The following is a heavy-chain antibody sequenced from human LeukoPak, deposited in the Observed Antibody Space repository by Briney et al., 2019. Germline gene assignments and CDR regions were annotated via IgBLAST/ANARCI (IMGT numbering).Heavy chain of an antibody. Sequence: GGSLRLSCAASGFTFSNYGMHWVRQAPGKGLEWVAVTSFDGSDKYYADSVKGRFTISRDNSKNTLYLQMNSLRAEDTAVYYCARGLTHPPTYDAFDIWGQGTMVTVSS. D-gene: IGHD2-21*01. CDR2: TSFDGSDK. CDR3: ARGLTHPPTYDAFDI. CDR1: GFTFSNYG. J-gene: IGHJ3*02. V-gene: IGHV3-30*03.